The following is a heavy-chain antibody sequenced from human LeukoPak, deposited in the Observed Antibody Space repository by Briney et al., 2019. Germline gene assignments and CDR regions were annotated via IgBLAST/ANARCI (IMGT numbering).Heavy chain of an antibody. J-gene: IGHJ4*02. V-gene: IGHV3-48*01. CDR1: GFHFSTYN. CDR3: ARDGYDFWSDYPTTLDY. D-gene: IGHD3-3*01. CDR2: IITSSRTI. Sequence: GGSLRLSCAVSGFHFSTYNMNWVRQAPGEGLEWVSYIITSSRTIYYADSVKGRFTISRDNAKNSLYLQMNSLRAEDTAGYYCARDGYDFWSDYPTTLDYWGQGTLVTVSS.